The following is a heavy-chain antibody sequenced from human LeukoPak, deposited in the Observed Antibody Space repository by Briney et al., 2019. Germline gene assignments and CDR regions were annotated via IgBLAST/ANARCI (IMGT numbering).Heavy chain of an antibody. Sequence: SETLSLTCTVSGYSMSSGYYWGWIRQPPERGLEWIGSMYHTGSTYYNPSLKSRVTISVDTSKNQFYLKLSSVTAADTAVYYCARGKEGGYYYYMDVWGKGTTVTVSS. CDR2: MYHTGST. J-gene: IGHJ6*03. CDR1: GYSMSSGYY. V-gene: IGHV4-38-2*02. D-gene: IGHD1-26*01. CDR3: ARGKEGGYYYYMDV.